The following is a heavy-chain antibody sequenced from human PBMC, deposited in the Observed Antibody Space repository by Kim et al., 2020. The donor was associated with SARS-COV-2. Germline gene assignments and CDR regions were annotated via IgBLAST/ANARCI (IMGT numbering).Heavy chain of an antibody. J-gene: IGHJ4*02. CDR2: ISSNGGST. V-gene: IGHV3-64*01. CDR1: GFTFSSYA. CDR3: ARSSGYFDY. Sequence: GGSLRLSCAASGFTFSSYAMHWVRQAPGKGLEYVSAISSNGGSTYYANSVKGRFTISRDNSKNTLYLQMGSLRAEDMAVDYCARSSGYFDYWGQGTLVTV. D-gene: IGHD3-10*01.